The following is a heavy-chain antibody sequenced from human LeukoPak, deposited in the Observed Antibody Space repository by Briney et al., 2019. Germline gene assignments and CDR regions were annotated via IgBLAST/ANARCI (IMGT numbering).Heavy chain of an antibody. CDR2: ISGSGDTT. CDR1: GFTFSSYA. Sequence: GGSLRLSCAASGFTFSSYAMSWVRQAPGKGLEWVSAISGSGDTTYYADSVMGRFTISRDNSKNTLYLKMNSLRAEDTAVYYCAKAHRRAAAAEWADYWGQGTLVTVSS. V-gene: IGHV3-23*01. CDR3: AKAHRRAAAAEWADY. J-gene: IGHJ4*02. D-gene: IGHD6-13*01.